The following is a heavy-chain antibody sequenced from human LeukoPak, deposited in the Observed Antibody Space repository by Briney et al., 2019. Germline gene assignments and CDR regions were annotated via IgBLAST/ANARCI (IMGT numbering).Heavy chain of an antibody. CDR2: ISSSSSYI. CDR1: GFSFSSYS. V-gene: IGHV3-21*01. J-gene: IGHJ4*02. Sequence: GGSLRLSCAASGFSFSSYSMNWVRQAPGKGLEWVSSISSSSSYIYYADSVKGRFTISRDNAKNSLYLQMNSLKAEDTAVYYCAIDWDVVVPAAVAFDYWGQGTLVTVSS. D-gene: IGHD2-2*01. CDR3: AIDWDVVVPAAVAFDY.